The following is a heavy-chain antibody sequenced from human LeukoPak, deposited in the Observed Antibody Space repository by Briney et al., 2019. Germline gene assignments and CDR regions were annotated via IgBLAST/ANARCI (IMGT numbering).Heavy chain of an antibody. Sequence: GGSLRLSCAASGFTFDDYAMSWVRQAPGKGLEWVSSISWNSGSIGYADSVKGRFTISRDNAKGSLYLQMTSLRAEDTALYYCTKEISSGEFDCWGQGTLVTVSS. CDR2: ISWNSGSI. D-gene: IGHD6-19*01. J-gene: IGHJ4*02. CDR1: GFTFDDYA. CDR3: TKEISSGEFDC. V-gene: IGHV3-9*01.